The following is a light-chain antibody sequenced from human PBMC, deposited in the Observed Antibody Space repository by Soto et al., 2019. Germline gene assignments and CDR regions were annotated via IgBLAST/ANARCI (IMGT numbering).Light chain of an antibody. Sequence: EIVWTQSPGTLSLSPGKRANLSCRASQSASSSYLAWYQQKPGQAPRLLIYGASSRATGIPARFSGSGSGTDFTLTISSLQPEDFVVYYCQQDYNPPLTFGGGTKVDIK. CDR1: QSASSSY. V-gene: IGKV3D-7*01. CDR3: QQDYNPPLT. J-gene: IGKJ4*01. CDR2: GAS.